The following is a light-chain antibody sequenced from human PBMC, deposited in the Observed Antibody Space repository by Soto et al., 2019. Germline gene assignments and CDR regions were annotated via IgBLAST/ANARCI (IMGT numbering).Light chain of an antibody. CDR3: LQDYSFPLT. CDR2: GAS. Sequence: EIVLTQSPGTLSLSPGERPTLYCRASQSVSNNYLAWYQQKPGQAPRLLIYGASNRATGIPDRFSGSGSGTDFILTISSLQPEDFATYYCLQDYSFPLTFGGGTKVDIK. V-gene: IGKV3-20*01. CDR1: QSVSNNY. J-gene: IGKJ4*01.